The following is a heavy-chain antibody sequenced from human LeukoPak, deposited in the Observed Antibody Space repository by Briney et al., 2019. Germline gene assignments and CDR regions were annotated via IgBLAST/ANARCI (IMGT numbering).Heavy chain of an antibody. V-gene: IGHV3-30*18. CDR1: GFTFSSYG. CDR2: TSFDGSYK. Sequence: GGSLRLSCAASGFTFSSYGTHWVRQAPGKGLEWVAMTSFDGSYKNYADSVKGRFTISRDNSKNRLYLQMNSLRAEDTAVYYCAKEFSGYLASFEYWGQGTLVTVPS. D-gene: IGHD3-22*01. J-gene: IGHJ4*02. CDR3: AKEFSGYLASFEY.